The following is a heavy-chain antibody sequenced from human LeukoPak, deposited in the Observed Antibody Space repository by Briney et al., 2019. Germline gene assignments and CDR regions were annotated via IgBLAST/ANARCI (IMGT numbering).Heavy chain of an antibody. D-gene: IGHD3-10*02. CDR1: RFTFSRYW. J-gene: IGHJ6*03. CDR2: INQDGSVK. Sequence: NPGGSLRLSCAVSRFTFSRYWMSWVRQAPGKGLEWVANINQDGSVKYYVDSVKGRFTISRDSAKNSLYLQMNSLRAEDTAVYYCTRDSQDSYVYYMVVWGKGTTVTVSS. CDR3: TRDSQDSYVYYMVV. V-gene: IGHV3-7*01.